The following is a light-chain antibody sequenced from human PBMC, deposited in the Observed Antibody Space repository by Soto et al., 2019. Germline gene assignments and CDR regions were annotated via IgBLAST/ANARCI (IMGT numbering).Light chain of an antibody. CDR2: EVS. CDR1: SIDVGGDNY. Sequence: QSGLTQAASVCGSLGESITSYCTGTSIDVGGDNYLSWYHHHPSNAPKLMIYEVSNRASGVSNRFSGSKSGNTASLTISGLQAEDEVVYYCSSYTSSSTYVFGPGSKVTVL. CDR3: SSYTSSSTYV. J-gene: IGLJ1*01. V-gene: IGLV2-14*01.